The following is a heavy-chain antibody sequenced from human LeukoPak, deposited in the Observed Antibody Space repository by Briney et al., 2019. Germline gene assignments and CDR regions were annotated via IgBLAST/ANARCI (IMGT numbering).Heavy chain of an antibody. V-gene: IGHV3-23*01. CDR1: GFTFSSYA. Sequence: GGSLRLSCAASGFTFSSYAMSWVRQAPGKGLEWVSAISGSGGSTYYADSVKGRFTISRDNSKNTLYLQMNSLRAEDTAVYYCAREVYDSRGYYRDYYFDYWGQGSLVTVSS. CDR3: AREVYDSRGYYRDYYFDY. D-gene: IGHD3-22*01. CDR2: ISGSGGST. J-gene: IGHJ4*02.